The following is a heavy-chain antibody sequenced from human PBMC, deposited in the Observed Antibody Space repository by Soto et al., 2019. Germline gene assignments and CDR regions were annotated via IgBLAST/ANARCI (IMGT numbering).Heavy chain of an antibody. CDR2: IIPMFDTP. V-gene: IGHV1-69*12. J-gene: IGHJ4*02. Sequence: QVQLVQSGAEVKKPGSSVKVSCKASGGTFSSDSFSWVRQAPGQGLEWMGGIIPMFDTPIYAQKFQDRVMITAHESTSTAYMQLSSLRSGDTAVYYCARSGGLDRDFNYWGQGSLVTVSS. CDR1: GGTFSSDS. CDR3: ARSGGLDRDFNY. D-gene: IGHD2-15*01.